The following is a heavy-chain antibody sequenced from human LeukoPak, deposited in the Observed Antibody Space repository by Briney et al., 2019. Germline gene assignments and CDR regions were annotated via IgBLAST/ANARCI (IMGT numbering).Heavy chain of an antibody. J-gene: IGHJ4*02. Sequence: GGSLRLSCAASGFTFSSYAMHWVRQAPGKGLEWVTVISYDGSDKYYADSVKGRFTIFRDNSKNALYLQMNSLRAEDTALYYCAKDISGSGRYYFDYWGQGTLVTVSS. CDR1: GFTFSSYA. CDR2: ISYDGSDK. V-gene: IGHV3-30-3*01. CDR3: AKDISGSGRYYFDY. D-gene: IGHD6-19*01.